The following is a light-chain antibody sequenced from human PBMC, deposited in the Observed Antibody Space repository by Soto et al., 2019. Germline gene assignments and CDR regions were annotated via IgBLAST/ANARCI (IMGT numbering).Light chain of an antibody. CDR1: SSNIGAGYD. CDR2: GNS. J-gene: IGLJ3*02. V-gene: IGLV1-40*01. CDR3: QSYDSTLSGSG. Sequence: QSVLTQLPSVSGAPGQRVTISCTGSSSNIGAGYDVHWYQQLPGTAPKLLIYGNSNRPSGVPDRFSGSKSDTSASLAITGLQAEDEADYYCQSYDSTLSGSGFGGGTKLTVL.